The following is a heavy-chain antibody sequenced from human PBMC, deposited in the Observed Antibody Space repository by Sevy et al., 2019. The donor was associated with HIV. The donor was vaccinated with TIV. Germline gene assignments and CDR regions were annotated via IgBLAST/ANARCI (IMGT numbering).Heavy chain of an antibody. CDR2: ISSSSSPI. D-gene: IGHD1-1*01. CDR3: ARENWNEFDY. J-gene: IGHJ4*02. CDR1: GISFSGFS. V-gene: IGHV3-48*02. Sequence: GGSLRLSCAASGISFSGFSMNWVRQAPGKGLEWVSYISSSSSPIFYADSVKGRFTISRDNAKNSVYLQMSSLRDDDTAVYYCARENWNEFDYLGQGTLVTVSS.